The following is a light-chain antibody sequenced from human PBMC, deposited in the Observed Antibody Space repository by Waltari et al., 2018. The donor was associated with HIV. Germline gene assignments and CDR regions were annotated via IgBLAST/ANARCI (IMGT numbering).Light chain of an antibody. Sequence: QSVLPQPPSVSAAPGQKVTIPSSGSNSNIGNNFVSWYQQLPGTAPKLLIYDNNKRPSGIPDRFSGSKSGTSATLGITGLQPGDEADYYCGTWDNSLSAGGVFGGGTKVTVL. CDR2: DNN. CDR1: NSNIGNNF. CDR3: GTWDNSLSAGGV. J-gene: IGLJ3*02. V-gene: IGLV1-51*01.